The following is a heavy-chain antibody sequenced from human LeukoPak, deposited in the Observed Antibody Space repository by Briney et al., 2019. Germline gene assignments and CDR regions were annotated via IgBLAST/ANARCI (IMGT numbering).Heavy chain of an antibody. CDR1: GFTFTSAW. D-gene: IGHD1-26*01. CDR2: VKSKSDGGTT. Sequence: PGGSLRLSCAASGFTFTSAWMSWVRQAPGKGLEWLGRVKSKSDGGTTDCAAPVKGRFTISRDDSKSTMYLQMDSLKTDDTAVYYCTALGANGPWGQGTLVTVSS. V-gene: IGHV3-15*01. CDR3: TALGANGP. J-gene: IGHJ5*02.